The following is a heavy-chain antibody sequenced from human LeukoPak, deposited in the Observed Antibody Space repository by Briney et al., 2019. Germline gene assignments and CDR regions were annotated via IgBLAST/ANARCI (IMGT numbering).Heavy chain of an antibody. D-gene: IGHD3-9*01. Sequence: SVKVSCKASGGTFSSYAISWVRQAPGQGLEWMGGIIPIFGTANYAQKFQGRVTITADESTSTAYMELSSLRSEDTAVYYCARTSHQGDILTGYRGGVYYFDYWGQGTLVTVSS. CDR3: ARTSHQGDILTGYRGGVYYFDY. CDR2: IIPIFGTA. CDR1: GGTFSSYA. J-gene: IGHJ4*02. V-gene: IGHV1-69*13.